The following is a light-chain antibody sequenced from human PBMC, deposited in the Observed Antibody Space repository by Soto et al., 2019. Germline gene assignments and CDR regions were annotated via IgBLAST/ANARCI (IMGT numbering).Light chain of an antibody. CDR2: WAS. Sequence: VMTQSPDSLAVSLGERATINCKSSQSVLYSSNNKNYLAWYQQKPGQPPKLLIYWASTRESGVPDRFSGSGSGTDFTLTISSLQAEDVAVYYCQQYYSTPYTFGQGTKLEIK. CDR1: QSVLYSSNNKNY. CDR3: QQYYSTPYT. V-gene: IGKV4-1*01. J-gene: IGKJ2*01.